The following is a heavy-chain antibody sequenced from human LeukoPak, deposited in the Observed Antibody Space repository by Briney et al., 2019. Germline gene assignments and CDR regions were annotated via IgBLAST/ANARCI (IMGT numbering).Heavy chain of an antibody. D-gene: IGHD3-10*01. CDR3: ARGYYGSGSYYYFDY. CDR1: GGSISSYY. Sequence: SETLSLTCTVSGGSISSYYWSWIRQPPGKGLERIGYIYYSGSTNYNPSLKSRVTISVDTSKNQFSLKLSSVTAADTAVYYCARGYYGSGSYYYFDYWGQGTLVTVSS. J-gene: IGHJ4*02. V-gene: IGHV4-59*01. CDR2: IYYSGST.